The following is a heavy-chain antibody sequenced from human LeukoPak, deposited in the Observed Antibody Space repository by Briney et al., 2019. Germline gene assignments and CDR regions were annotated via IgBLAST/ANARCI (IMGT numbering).Heavy chain of an antibody. Sequence: GASVKVSCKASGCTFTGYYMHWVRQAPGQGLEWMGWINPNSGGTNYAQKLQGRVTMTTDTSTSTAYMELRSLRSDDTAVYYCARIPGRLRADYYYYYMDVWGKGTTVTVSS. V-gene: IGHV1-2*02. J-gene: IGHJ6*03. D-gene: IGHD5-12*01. CDR3: ARIPGRLRADYYYYYMDV. CDR1: GCTFTGYY. CDR2: INPNSGGT.